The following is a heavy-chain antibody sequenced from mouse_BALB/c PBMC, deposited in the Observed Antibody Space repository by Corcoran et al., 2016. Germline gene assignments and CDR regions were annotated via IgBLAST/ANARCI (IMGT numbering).Heavy chain of an antibody. CDR3: ASNWDVGFAY. CDR1: GFDFSRYW. CDR2: INPDRSTI. D-gene: IGHD4-1*01. J-gene: IGHJ3*01. Sequence: EVKLLESGGGLVQPGGSLKLSCAASGFDFSRYWMSWVRQAPGKGLEWIGEINPDRSTINYTPSLKDKFIISRDNAKNTLYLQMRKVRSEDTAHYYCASNWDVGFAYWGQGTLGTVSA. V-gene: IGHV4-1*02.